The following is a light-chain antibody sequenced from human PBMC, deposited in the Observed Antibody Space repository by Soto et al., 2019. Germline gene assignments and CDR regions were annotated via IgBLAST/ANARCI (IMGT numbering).Light chain of an antibody. V-gene: IGKV1-39*01. CDR2: AAF. CDR3: QQSSNTPWT. CDR1: QSITNS. J-gene: IGKJ1*01. Sequence: DIQMTQSPSSLSASVGDRVTITCRASQSITNSLNWYQQKPGKAPKLLIYAAFSLESGVPSRFSGSGSGTDFTLTVSSLQPEDFAIYYCQQSSNTPWTFGQGTKVEIK.